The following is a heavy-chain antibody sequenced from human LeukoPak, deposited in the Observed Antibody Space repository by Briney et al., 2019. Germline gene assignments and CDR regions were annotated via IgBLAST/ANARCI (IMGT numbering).Heavy chain of an antibody. CDR3: ARETSQKGAHYMDV. D-gene: IGHD3-16*01. CDR1: DGSISSYY. CDR2: IYYSGYT. Sequence: SETLSLTCTVSDGSISSYYWSWIRQPPGKGQKWIGNIYYSGYTTYSPSLRSRVTISVDTSKNQFSLKLSSVTAADTAVYYCARETSQKGAHYMDVWGKGTTITISS. J-gene: IGHJ6*03. V-gene: IGHV4-59*01.